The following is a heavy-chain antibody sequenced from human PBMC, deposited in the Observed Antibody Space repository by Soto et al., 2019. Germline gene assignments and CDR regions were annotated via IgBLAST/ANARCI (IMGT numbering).Heavy chain of an antibody. CDR2: ISANTGNT. CDR1: GYTFTSYG. CDR3: ARDGRYSGSYGGYYFDY. J-gene: IGHJ4*02. D-gene: IGHD1-26*01. V-gene: IGHV1-18*01. Sequence: QVQLVQSGAELKKPGASVKVSCKASGYTFTSYGINWVRQAPGQGLEWMGWISANTGNTNFAQKLQGRVTMTTDTSTSTAYMELRSLKSDDTAVYYCARDGRYSGSYGGYYFDYWGQGTLVTVSS.